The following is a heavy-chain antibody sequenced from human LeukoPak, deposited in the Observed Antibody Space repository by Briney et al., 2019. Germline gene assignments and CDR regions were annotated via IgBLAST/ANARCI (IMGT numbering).Heavy chain of an antibody. Sequence: GASVKVSCRASGYTFTGYYMHWVRQAPGQGLEWMGWINPNSGGTNYAQKFQGRVTMTRDTSISTAYMELSRLRSDDTAVYYCARGGYGAKPEDPDYWGQGTLVTVSS. D-gene: IGHD4-17*01. J-gene: IGHJ4*02. CDR3: ARGGYGAKPEDPDY. V-gene: IGHV1-2*02. CDR1: GYTFTGYY. CDR2: INPNSGGT.